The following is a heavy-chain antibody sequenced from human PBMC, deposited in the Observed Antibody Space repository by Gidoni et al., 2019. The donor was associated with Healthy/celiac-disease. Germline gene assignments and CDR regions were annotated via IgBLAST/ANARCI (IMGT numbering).Heavy chain of an antibody. J-gene: IGHJ4*02. CDR3: AKDMGGYSYGYFDY. CDR1: GFTFDDYA. V-gene: IGHV3-9*01. Sequence: EVQLVESGGGLVQPGRSRRLSCAASGFTFDDYAMHWVRQAPGKGLEWVSGISWNSGSIGYADSVKGRFTISRDNAKNSLYLQMNSLRAEDTALYYCAKDMGGYSYGYFDYWGQGTLVTVSS. D-gene: IGHD5-18*01. CDR2: ISWNSGSI.